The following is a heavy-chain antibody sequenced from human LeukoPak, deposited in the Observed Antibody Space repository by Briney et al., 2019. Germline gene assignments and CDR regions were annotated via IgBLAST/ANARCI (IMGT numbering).Heavy chain of an antibody. J-gene: IGHJ6*03. V-gene: IGHV3-21*06. Sequence: GGSLRLSCAPSGFTFTDYSMNWVRQAPGKGLEWVASVSTVSTYTFYADSVKGRFSISRDNVRNLLYLQMSSLGAEDTAVYYCARDGSGFYLYNYMDVWGKGTTVTVSS. CDR1: GFTFTDYS. CDR3: ARDGSGFYLYNYMDV. CDR2: VSTVSTYT. D-gene: IGHD6-25*01.